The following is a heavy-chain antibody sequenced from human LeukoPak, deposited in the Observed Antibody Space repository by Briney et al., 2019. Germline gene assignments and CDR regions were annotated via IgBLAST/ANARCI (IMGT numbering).Heavy chain of an antibody. CDR2: ISPDSNYK. D-gene: IGHD3-10*01. CDR1: GFTFSTYS. V-gene: IGHV3-21*04. J-gene: IGHJ4*02. CDR3: AKDMFYYGSGTTNYDS. Sequence: GGSLRLSCAASGFTFSTYSMNWLRLAPGKGLEWVSSISPDSNYKYYVDSVKGRFTISRDNAKNSLYLQINSLRTEDTALYYCAKDMFYYGSGTTNYDSWGQGTLVAVSS.